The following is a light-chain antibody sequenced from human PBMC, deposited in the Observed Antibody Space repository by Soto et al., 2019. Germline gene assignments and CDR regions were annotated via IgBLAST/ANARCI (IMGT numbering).Light chain of an antibody. V-gene: IGKV3D-20*02. Sequence: EIVLTQSPGTLSLSPGERATLSCRASQSVSSGYLAWYQQKPGQAPRLLIYGASSRATGIPARFSGSGSGTDFTPTISSLEPEDLAVYYCQQRSNWLSITFGQGTRLEIK. CDR2: GAS. CDR3: QQRSNWLSIT. J-gene: IGKJ5*01. CDR1: QSVSSGY.